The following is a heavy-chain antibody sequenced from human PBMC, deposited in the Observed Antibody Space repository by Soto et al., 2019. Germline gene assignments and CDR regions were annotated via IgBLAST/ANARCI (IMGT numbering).Heavy chain of an antibody. V-gene: IGHV1-46*03. CDR2: INPSGGST. D-gene: IGHD3-22*01. CDR1: GYTFTSYY. CDR3: ARGYYYDSSGYYRDAEYFQH. J-gene: IGHJ1*01. Sequence: ASVKVSCKASGYTFTSYYMHWVRQAPGQGLECMGIINPSGGSTSYAQKFQGRVTMTRDTSTSTVYMELSSLRSEDTAVYYCARGYYYDSSGYYRDAEYFQHWGQGTLVTVSS.